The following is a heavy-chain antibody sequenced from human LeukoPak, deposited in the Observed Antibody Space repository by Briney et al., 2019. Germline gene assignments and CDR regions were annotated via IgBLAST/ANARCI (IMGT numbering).Heavy chain of an antibody. CDR3: ARDPSNTSGWKTWFDT. Sequence: ASVKVSCKASVYTFTKYGISWVRQAPGQGLEWMGWISSYNGDTNYAQKLQGRVTLTTDTPTTTVYMELRSLRSDDTAVYYCARDPSNTSGWKTWFDTWGQGTPVTVSS. V-gene: IGHV1-18*01. CDR2: ISSYNGDT. D-gene: IGHD6-19*01. CDR1: VYTFTKYG. J-gene: IGHJ5*02.